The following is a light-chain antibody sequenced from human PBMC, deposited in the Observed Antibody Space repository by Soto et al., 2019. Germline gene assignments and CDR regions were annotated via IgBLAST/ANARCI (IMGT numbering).Light chain of an antibody. Sequence: EIVMTQSPATLSVSPGERATLSCRASQSVSSNLAWYQQKPGQAPRLLIYGASTRATGIPARFSGSGSGTDFTLTISSLEPEDFAVYYCQQRSNWPSLTFGGGTQVDIK. CDR2: GAS. CDR1: QSVSSN. V-gene: IGKV3-15*01. CDR3: QQRSNWPSLT. J-gene: IGKJ4*01.